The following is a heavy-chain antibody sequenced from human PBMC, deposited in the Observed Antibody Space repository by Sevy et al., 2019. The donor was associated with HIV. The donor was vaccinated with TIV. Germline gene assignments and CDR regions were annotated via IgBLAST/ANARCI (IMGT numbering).Heavy chain of an antibody. J-gene: IGHJ6*02. CDR1: GFTFSGSA. D-gene: IGHD3-3*01. V-gene: IGHV3-64D*09. CDR3: VKDSIFYDSSSGYRPFYYYGMDV. CDR2: ISSSGSSA. Sequence: GGSLRLSCSASGFTFSGSALHWVRQAPGKGLEYVSVISSSGSSAYYAESVRGRFTISRDNSKNTLYLQLRSLRAEDTALYYCVKDSIFYDSSSGYRPFYYYGMDVWGQGTSVTVSS.